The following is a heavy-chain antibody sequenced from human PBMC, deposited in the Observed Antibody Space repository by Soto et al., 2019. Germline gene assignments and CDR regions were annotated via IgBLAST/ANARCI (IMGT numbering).Heavy chain of an antibody. CDR1: GFTFSNYA. CDR2: ISSSGDSP. V-gene: IGHV3-23*01. CDR3: ARNTIPPPHF. Sequence: EVQLLESGGGLVQPGGSLRLSCAASGFTFSNYAMSWVRQAPGKGLEWVSAISSSGDSPYYADSVKGRFTVSRDNSKNPLYLQMNSLRVEDTAIYYRARNTIPPPHFWGQGTLVTVSS. D-gene: IGHD1-1*01. J-gene: IGHJ4*02.